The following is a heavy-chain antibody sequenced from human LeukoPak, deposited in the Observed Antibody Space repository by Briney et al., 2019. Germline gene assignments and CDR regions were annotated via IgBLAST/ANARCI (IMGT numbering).Heavy chain of an antibody. CDR2: IYPGDSDT. D-gene: IGHD6-19*01. V-gene: IGHV5-51*01. Sequence: LGESLQISCKGSGYSFTSYWIGWVRPLPGKGLEWMGIIYPGDSDTRYSPSFQGQVTISADKSISAAYLQWSSLKASDTAMYYCARHPKYVSGFRYFDYWGQGALLTVSS. CDR1: GYSFTSYW. CDR3: ARHPKYVSGFRYFDY. J-gene: IGHJ4*02.